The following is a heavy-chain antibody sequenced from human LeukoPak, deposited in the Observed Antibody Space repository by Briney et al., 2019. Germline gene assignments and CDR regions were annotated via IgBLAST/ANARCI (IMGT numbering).Heavy chain of an antibody. Sequence: ASVTVSCKASGYTFTSYGISWVRQAPGQGLEWMGIINPSGGSTSYAQKFQGRVTMTRDTSTSAVYMELSSLRSEDTAVYYCATAIDYGGNSGILDYWGQGTLVTVSS. V-gene: IGHV1-46*01. CDR2: INPSGGST. CDR3: ATAIDYGGNSGILDY. J-gene: IGHJ4*02. D-gene: IGHD4-17*01. CDR1: GYTFTSYG.